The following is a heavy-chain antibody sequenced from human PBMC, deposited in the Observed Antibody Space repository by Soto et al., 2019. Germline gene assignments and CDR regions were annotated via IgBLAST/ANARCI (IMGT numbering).Heavy chain of an antibody. D-gene: IGHD1-26*01. CDR1: GGSISSGDYY. V-gene: IGHV4-30-4*01. CDR2: IYYSGST. J-gene: IGHJ6*02. CDR3: ARDPKWELLRDYYYYGMDV. Sequence: PSETLSLTCTVSGGSISSGDYYWSWIRQPPGKGLEWIGYIYYSGSTYYNPSLKSRVTISVDTSKNQFSLKLSSVTAADTAVYYCARDPKWELLRDYYYYGMDVWGQGTTVTVSS.